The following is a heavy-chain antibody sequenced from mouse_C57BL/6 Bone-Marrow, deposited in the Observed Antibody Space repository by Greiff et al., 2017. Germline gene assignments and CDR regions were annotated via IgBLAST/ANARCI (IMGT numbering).Heavy chain of an antibody. J-gene: IGHJ2*01. CDR1: GYTFTSYW. CDR3: ARRGLRAYYFDY. CDR2: IHPNSGST. D-gene: IGHD2-4*01. V-gene: IGHV1-64*01. Sequence: QVQLKQPGAELVKPGASVKLSCKASGYTFTSYWMHWVKQRPGQGLEWIGMIHPNSGSTNYNEKFKSKATLTVDKSSSTAYMQLSSLTSEDSAVYYCARRGLRAYYFDYWGQGTTLTVSS.